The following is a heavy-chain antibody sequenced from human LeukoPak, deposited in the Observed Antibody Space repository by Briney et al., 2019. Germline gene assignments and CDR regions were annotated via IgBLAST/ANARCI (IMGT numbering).Heavy chain of an antibody. CDR3: ARHGGSNHIQRTFDI. CDR2: MYHSGST. J-gene: IGHJ3*02. D-gene: IGHD1-26*01. CDR1: GYSISSGYY. Sequence: PSETLSLTCDVSGYSISSGYYWGWIRQPPGKGLEFIGSMYHSGSTYYNPSLKSRVTISVDTSKNQFSLKLSSVTAADTAVYYCARHGGSNHIQRTFDIWGQGTMATVSS. V-gene: IGHV4-38-2*01.